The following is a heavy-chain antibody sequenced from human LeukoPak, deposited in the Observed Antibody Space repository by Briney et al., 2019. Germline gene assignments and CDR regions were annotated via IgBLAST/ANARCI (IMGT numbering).Heavy chain of an antibody. CDR1: GYTLTELS. CDR2: FDPEDGET. CDR3: ARVTGDYVPFDY. J-gene: IGHJ4*02. Sequence: ASVKVSCKVSGYTLTELSMHWVRQAPGKGLEWMGGFDPEDGETIYAQKFQGRVTMTEDTSTDTAYMELSSLRSDDTAVYYCARVTGDYVPFDYWGQGTLVTFSS. V-gene: IGHV1-24*01. D-gene: IGHD4-17*01.